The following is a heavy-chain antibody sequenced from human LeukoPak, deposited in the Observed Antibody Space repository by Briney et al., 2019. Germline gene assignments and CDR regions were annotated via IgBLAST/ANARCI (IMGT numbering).Heavy chain of an antibody. Sequence: GGSLRLSCGASGFSFRTSWLNWIRQAPGKGLEWVASINPDGSDKYSVDSVKGRFTISRDNAKNSLYLQMNGLRAEDTAVYYCATGRGYSSFDYWGQGTLVTVSS. D-gene: IGHD3-22*01. CDR2: INPDGSDK. V-gene: IGHV3-7*01. J-gene: IGHJ4*02. CDR3: ATGRGYSSFDY. CDR1: GFSFRTSW.